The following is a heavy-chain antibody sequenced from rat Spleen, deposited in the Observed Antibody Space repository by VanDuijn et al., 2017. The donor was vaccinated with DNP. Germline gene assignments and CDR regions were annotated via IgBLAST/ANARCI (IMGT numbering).Heavy chain of an antibody. CDR2: INHSGST. CDR3: ARGNDGYYPNWYFDF. J-gene: IGHJ1*01. D-gene: IGHD1-12*03. Sequence: EVQLQESGPGLVKPSQSLSLTCSVTGYSITSTYWGWIRKFPGDKMEWIGYINHSGSTGYNPSLKSRISITRDTSKNQFFLHLSSVTTEDTATYFCARGNDGYYPNWYFDFWGPGTMVTVSS. V-gene: IGHV3-1*01. CDR1: GYSITSTY.